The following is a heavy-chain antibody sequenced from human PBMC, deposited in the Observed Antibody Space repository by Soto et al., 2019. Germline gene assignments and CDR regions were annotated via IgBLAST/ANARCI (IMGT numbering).Heavy chain of an antibody. CDR3: AKSRIQGATLYYYYGLDL. D-gene: IGHD1-1*01. Sequence: GGSLRLSCAAFNGYAMHWVRQAPGKGLEWVAVISSDGSNKFYADSVKGRFTLSRDISKNTMYLQTNSLRGEDTAVYYCAKSRIQGATLYYYYGLDLREQGNKVTVSS. CDR2: ISSDGSNK. CDR1: NGYA. V-gene: IGHV3-30-3*02. J-gene: IGHJ6*01.